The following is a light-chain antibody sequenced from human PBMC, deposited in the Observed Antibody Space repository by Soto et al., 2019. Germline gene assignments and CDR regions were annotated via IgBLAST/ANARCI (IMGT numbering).Light chain of an antibody. Sequence: DIQMTQSPSTLSASVGDRVTITCRASQTISNWLAWYQQKPGKAPKVLIFDASTLDGGVPSMFSGRRSGTDFTLTISSLQPSDFATYYCQQYNTYPLTFGGGTKVEI. V-gene: IGKV1-5*01. CDR1: QTISNW. CDR2: DAS. J-gene: IGKJ4*01. CDR3: QQYNTYPLT.